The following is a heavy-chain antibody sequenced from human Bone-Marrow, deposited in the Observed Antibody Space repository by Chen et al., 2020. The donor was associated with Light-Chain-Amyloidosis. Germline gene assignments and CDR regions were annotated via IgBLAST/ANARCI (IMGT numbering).Heavy chain of an antibody. CDR3: VKSFAPHWYYMDV. V-gene: IGHV3-9*01. D-gene: IGHD1-1*01. Sequence: EAQLVESGGGLVQPGRSLRLPCAASGCTFDDFAMHWVRQAPGKGLEWVSGISWNSGIMGYAESVRGRFNISRDNAKNSLDLQMNSLRPEDTALYYCVKSFAPHWYYMDVWGKGTSVTVSS. CDR2: ISWNSGIM. CDR1: GCTFDDFA. J-gene: IGHJ6*03.